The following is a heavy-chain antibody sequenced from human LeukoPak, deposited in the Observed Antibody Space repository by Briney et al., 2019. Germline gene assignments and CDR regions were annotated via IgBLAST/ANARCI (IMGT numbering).Heavy chain of an antibody. J-gene: IGHJ4*02. CDR3: ARDKRNYDFWSGYLSLDY. CDR2: IIPIFGTA. D-gene: IGHD3-3*01. Sequence: SVKVSCKASGGTFSSYAISWVRQAPGQGLEWMGGIIPIFGTANYAQKFQGRVTITADESTSTAYMELSSRRSEDTAVYYCARDKRNYDFWSGYLSLDYWGQGTLVTVSS. CDR1: GGTFSSYA. V-gene: IGHV1-69*13.